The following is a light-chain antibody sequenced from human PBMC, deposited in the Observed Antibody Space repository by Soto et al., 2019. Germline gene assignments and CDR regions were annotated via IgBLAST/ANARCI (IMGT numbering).Light chain of an antibody. V-gene: IGKV3-20*01. Sequence: EIVLTQSPGTLSLSPGERATLSCRASQSVSSSYLAWYQHKPGQAPRLLIYGASNRATGIPDRFSGSGSGTDFTLTISRLEPEDFAVYYCQQYGTSPRTFGQGTKLEIK. CDR2: GAS. CDR3: QQYGTSPRT. J-gene: IGKJ2*01. CDR1: QSVSSSY.